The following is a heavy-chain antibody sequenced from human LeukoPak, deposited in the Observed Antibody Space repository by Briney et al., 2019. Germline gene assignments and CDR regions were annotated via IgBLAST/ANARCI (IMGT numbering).Heavy chain of an antibody. V-gene: IGHV3-7*05. J-gene: IGHJ3*02. CDR1: GCTFSSYW. D-gene: IGHD3-16*02. Sequence: PGGSLRLSCAASGCTFSSYWMSWVRQAPGKGLEWVANIKQDGSEKYYVDSVKGRFTISRDNAKNSLYLQMTSLRAEDTAVYYCARDRAPSPYDYVRGSYRLDAFDIWGQGTMVTVSS. CDR2: IKQDGSEK. CDR3: ARDRAPSPYDYVRGSYRLDAFDI.